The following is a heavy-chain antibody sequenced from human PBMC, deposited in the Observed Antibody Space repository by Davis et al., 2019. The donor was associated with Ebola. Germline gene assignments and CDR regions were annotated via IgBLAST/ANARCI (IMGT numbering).Heavy chain of an antibody. Sequence: PGGSLRLSCKASIFDFSNCWMNWVRQAPGKGLEWVSYISSSGRTIYYADSVKGRFTISRDNAKNSLYLQMNSLRAEDTAVYYCARMDTAMADYWGQGTLVTVSS. V-gene: IGHV3-48*04. J-gene: IGHJ4*02. CDR2: ISSSGRTI. CDR3: ARMDTAMADY. CDR1: IFDFSNCW. D-gene: IGHD5-18*01.